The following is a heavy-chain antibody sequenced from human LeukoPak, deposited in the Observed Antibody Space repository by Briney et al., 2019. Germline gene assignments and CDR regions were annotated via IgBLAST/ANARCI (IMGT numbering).Heavy chain of an antibody. D-gene: IGHD6-19*01. Sequence: GGSLRLSCACSGFTFSSYAMHWVRQAPGKGLEWVAVISYDGSKKYYADSVKGRFTISRDNSKNTLYLQMNSLRAEDTAVYYCAKDRGAVAVYIDYWGQGTLVTVSS. CDR3: AKDRGAVAVYIDY. V-gene: IGHV3-30-3*02. CDR2: ISYDGSKK. CDR1: GFTFSSYA. J-gene: IGHJ4*02.